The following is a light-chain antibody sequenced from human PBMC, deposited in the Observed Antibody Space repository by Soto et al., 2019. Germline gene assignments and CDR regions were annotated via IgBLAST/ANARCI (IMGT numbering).Light chain of an antibody. CDR2: GAS. J-gene: IGKJ4*01. CDR3: QQYGSSPS. V-gene: IGKV3-20*01. Sequence: EILMTQSPATLSVSPGERATLSCRATESASNNLAWYQQKPGQAPRLLIYGASSRATGIPDRFSGSGSGTDFTLTISRLEPEDFAVYYCQQYGSSPSFGGGTKVDI. CDR1: ESASNN.